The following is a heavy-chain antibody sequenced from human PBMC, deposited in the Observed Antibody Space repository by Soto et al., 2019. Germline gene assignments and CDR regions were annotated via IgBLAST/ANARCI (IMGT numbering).Heavy chain of an antibody. D-gene: IGHD3-3*01. Sequence: GASVKVSCKASGGTFSSYAISWVRQAPGQGLEWMGGIIPIFGTANYAQKFQGRVTITADESTSTAYMELSSLRSEDTAVYYCAGVGMFLEWSWGFDPWGQGTLVTVSS. V-gene: IGHV1-69*13. CDR3: AGVGMFLEWSWGFDP. J-gene: IGHJ5*02. CDR1: GGTFSSYA. CDR2: IIPIFGTA.